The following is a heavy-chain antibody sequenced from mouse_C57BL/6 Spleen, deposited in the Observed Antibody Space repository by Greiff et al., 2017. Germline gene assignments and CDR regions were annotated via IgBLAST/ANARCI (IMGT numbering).Heavy chain of an antibody. CDR3: TRDGVTTVVAHYAMDY. V-gene: IGHV5-9-1*02. Sequence: EVMLVESGEGLVKPGGSLKLSCAASGFTFSSYAMSWVRQTPEKRLEWVAYISSGGDYIYYADTVKGRFTISRDNARNTLYLQMSSLKSEDTAMYYCTRDGVTTVVAHYAMDYWGQGTSVTVSS. CDR2: ISSGGDYI. CDR1: GFTFSSYA. D-gene: IGHD1-1*01. J-gene: IGHJ4*01.